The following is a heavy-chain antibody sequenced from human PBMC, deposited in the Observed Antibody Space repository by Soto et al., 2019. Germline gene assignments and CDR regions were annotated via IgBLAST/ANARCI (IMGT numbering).Heavy chain of an antibody. CDR1: GFTFDDYT. CDR2: ISWDGGST. Sequence: GGSLRLSCAASGFTFDDYTMHWVRQAPGKGLEWVSLISWDGGSTYYADSVKGRFTISRDNSKNSLYLQMNSLRTEDTALYYCAKDMALFYYGMDVWGQGTTVTVSS. CDR3: AKDMALFYYGMDV. J-gene: IGHJ6*02. V-gene: IGHV3-43*01.